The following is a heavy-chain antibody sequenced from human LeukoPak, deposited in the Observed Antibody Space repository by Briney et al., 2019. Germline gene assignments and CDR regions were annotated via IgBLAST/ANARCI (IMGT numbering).Heavy chain of an antibody. J-gene: IGHJ6*02. V-gene: IGHV4-34*01. Sequence: NPSETLSLTCAVYGGSFSGYYWSWIRQPPGKGLEWIGEINHSGSTNYNPSLKSRVTISVDTSKNQFSLKLSSVTAADTAVYYCARVSFDYYDSSGYYYYYYGMDVWGQGTTVTVSS. CDR2: INHSGST. CDR1: GGSFSGYY. CDR3: ARVSFDYYDSSGYYYYYYGMDV. D-gene: IGHD3-22*01.